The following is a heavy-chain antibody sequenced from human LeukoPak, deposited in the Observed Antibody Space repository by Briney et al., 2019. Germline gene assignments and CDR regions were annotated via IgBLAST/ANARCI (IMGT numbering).Heavy chain of an antibody. J-gene: IGHJ4*02. CDR3: ARGERKDIVATITWYY. CDR2: ISYDGSNK. Sequence: GGSLRLSCAASGFTFSSYAMHWVRQAPGKGLEWVAVISYDGSNKYYADSVKGRFTISRDNSKNTLYLQMNSLRAEDTAVYYCARGERKDIVATITWYYWGQGTLVTVSS. V-gene: IGHV3-30-3*01. CDR1: GFTFSSYA. D-gene: IGHD5-12*01.